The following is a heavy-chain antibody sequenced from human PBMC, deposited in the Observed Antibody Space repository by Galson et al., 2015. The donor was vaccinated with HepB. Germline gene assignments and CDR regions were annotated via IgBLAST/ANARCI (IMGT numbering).Heavy chain of an antibody. Sequence: SGAEVKKPGESLRLSCAASGFTFSSYWMSWVRQAPGKGLEWVANIKQDGSEKYYVDSVKGRFTISRDNAKNSLYLQMNSLRAEDTAVYYCARDRPELANWFDPWGQGTLVTVSS. CDR3: ARDRPELANWFDP. V-gene: IGHV3-7*03. D-gene: IGHD1-1*01. CDR2: IKQDGSEK. J-gene: IGHJ5*02. CDR1: GFTFSSYW.